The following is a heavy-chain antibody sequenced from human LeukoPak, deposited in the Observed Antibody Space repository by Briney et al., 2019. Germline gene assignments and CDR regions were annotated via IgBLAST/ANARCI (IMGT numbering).Heavy chain of an antibody. Sequence: PGGSLRLSCVASGFAFPTYAMMWVRQAPGKGLEWVSYISSSSSTIYYADSVKGRFTISRDNAKNSLYLQMNSLRAEDTAVYYCARPRDLEWLSPFDYWGQGTLVTVSS. CDR2: ISSSSSTI. J-gene: IGHJ4*02. CDR1: GFAFPTYA. CDR3: ARPRDLEWLSPFDY. V-gene: IGHV3-48*01. D-gene: IGHD3-3*01.